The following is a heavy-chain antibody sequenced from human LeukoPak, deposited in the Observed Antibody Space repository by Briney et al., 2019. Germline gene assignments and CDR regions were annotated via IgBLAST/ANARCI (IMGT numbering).Heavy chain of an antibody. CDR3: AQMIVKPNYKVYFDS. J-gene: IGHJ4*02. Sequence: SGPTLVKAXQTLTLTCTISGFSPSSGVMRVSWFRQPPGKTLEWLGRIDWDDDKIYSSSLKTRLTLSRDTSENQVVFSMTNMEPADTATYYCAQMIVKPNYKVYFDSWGQGTLVIVSS. V-gene: IGHV2-70*04. CDR1: GFSPSSGVMR. D-gene: IGHD3-10*01. CDR2: IDWDDDK.